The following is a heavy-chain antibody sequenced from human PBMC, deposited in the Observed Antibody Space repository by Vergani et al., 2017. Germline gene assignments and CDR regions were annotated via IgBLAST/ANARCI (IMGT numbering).Heavy chain of an antibody. CDR2: IRSRVYTRAT. J-gene: IGHJ4*02. D-gene: IGHD2-8*01. CDR1: GFRFADSP. V-gene: IGHV3-73*01. CDR3: ARGYCTNSICRGKVDS. Sequence: EVQVVESGGGLVRPGGSLKLSCAGSGFRFADSPIHWIRQAPGKGLEWIGRIRSRVYTRATSYAGSVKGRFTISRDDSENTAYLQMNSLRAEDTAVYYCARGYCTNSICRGKVDSWGQGTLVTVSS.